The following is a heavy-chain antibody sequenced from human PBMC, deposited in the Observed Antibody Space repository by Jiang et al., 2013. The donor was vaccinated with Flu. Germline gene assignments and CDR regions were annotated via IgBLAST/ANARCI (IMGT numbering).Heavy chain of an antibody. J-gene: IGHJ4*02. V-gene: IGHV1-24*01. D-gene: IGHD5-18*01. CDR3: ARDPADGGTVIFQRSDY. CDR1: LS. CDR2: LILKMVK. Sequence: LSLHWVRQAPGKGTLSGWEDLILKMVKKYYAQKFQGRVTMTEDTSTDTAYMELSSLRSEDTAVYYCARDPADGGTVIFQRSDYWGQGTLVTVSS.